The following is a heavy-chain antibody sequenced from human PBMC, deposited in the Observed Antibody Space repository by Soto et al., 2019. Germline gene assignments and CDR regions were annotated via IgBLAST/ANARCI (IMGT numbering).Heavy chain of an antibody. J-gene: IGHJ4*02. CDR2: IFPCDSDT. CDR3: VRPNFGALTHFDF. D-gene: IGHD3-16*01. CDR1: GYTFTNYW. Sequence: VESLKISCKAIGYTFTNYWIGWVRQTPVKGLEWMGIIFPCDSDTRYNPSFEGQFTVSADESISTAYLQWNTLKASDTAMYYCVRPNFGALTHFDFWGQGNLVTVSS. V-gene: IGHV5-51*01.